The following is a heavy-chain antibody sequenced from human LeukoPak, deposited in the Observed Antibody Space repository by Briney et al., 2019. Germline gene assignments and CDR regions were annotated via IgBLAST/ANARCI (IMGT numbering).Heavy chain of an antibody. CDR2: INPNSGGT. CDR1: GYTFTTYD. CDR3: ARARWQLAPYFDS. Sequence: ASVKVSCKASGYTFTTYDINWVRQAPGQGLEWMGWINPNSGGTNFAQKFQGRVAMTRDTSISTAYLELGSLRSDDTAEYFCARARWQLAPYFDSWGQGTLVTVSS. J-gene: IGHJ4*02. D-gene: IGHD5-24*01. V-gene: IGHV1-2*02.